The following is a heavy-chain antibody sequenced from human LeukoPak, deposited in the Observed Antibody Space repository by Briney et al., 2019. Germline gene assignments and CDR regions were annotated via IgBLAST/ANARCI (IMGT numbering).Heavy chain of an antibody. Sequence: SETLSLTCTVSGGSISGYYWSWIRQPPGKGLEWIGYIYYSGTTNYNPSLKSRVTVSVDTSKNQFSLKLSSVTAADTAVYYCARSEINDYNRYWGQGILVTVSS. CDR3: ARSEINDYNRY. CDR2: IYYSGTT. CDR1: GGSISGYY. J-gene: IGHJ4*02. V-gene: IGHV4-59*01. D-gene: IGHD3-16*01.